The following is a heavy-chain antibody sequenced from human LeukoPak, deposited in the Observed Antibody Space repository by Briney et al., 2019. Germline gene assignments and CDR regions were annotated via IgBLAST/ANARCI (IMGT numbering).Heavy chain of an antibody. CDR3: AIKSSLYYYYYMDV. Sequence: ASVKVSCKASGYTFTSYGISWVRQAPGQGLEWMGWISAYNGNTNYAQKLQGRVTMTTDTSTSTAYMELRSLRSEDTAVYYCAIKSSLYYYYYMDVWGKGTTVTVSS. J-gene: IGHJ6*03. V-gene: IGHV1-18*01. CDR1: GYTFTSYG. CDR2: ISAYNGNT.